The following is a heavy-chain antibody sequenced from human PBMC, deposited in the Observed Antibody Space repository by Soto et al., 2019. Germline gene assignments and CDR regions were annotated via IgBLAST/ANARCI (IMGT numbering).Heavy chain of an antibody. J-gene: IGHJ5*02. CDR1: GYSFSTFG. D-gene: IGHD1-7*01. CDR2: VSTSNDNT. V-gene: IGHV1-18*01. CDR3: ARGRGELRFDP. Sequence: QVQLMQSGAEVKQPGASVKVSYKASGYSFSTFGISWVRQAPGQGLEWVGWVSTSNDNTDSAQKFHGRVTMTTDTSTSTAYMELKSLRSDDTAVYYCARGRGELRFDPWGQGTPVTVSS.